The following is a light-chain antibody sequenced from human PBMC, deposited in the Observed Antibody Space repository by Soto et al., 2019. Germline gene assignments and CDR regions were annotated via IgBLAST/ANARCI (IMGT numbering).Light chain of an antibody. CDR3: FSFTSTNTHV. J-gene: IGLJ1*01. CDR1: SSDFGSYKF. V-gene: IGLV2-23*01. Sequence: QSALTQPASVSGSPGQSVTISCTGTSSDFGSYKFVSWYQHHPGKVPKVIIYETSKRPSGVSDRFSGSKSGNTASLTISGLQAEDEADYYCFSFTSTNTHVSGSGTKVTVL. CDR2: ETS.